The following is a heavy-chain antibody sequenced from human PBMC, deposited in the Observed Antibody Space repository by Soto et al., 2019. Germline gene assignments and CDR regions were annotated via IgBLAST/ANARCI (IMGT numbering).Heavy chain of an antibody. V-gene: IGHV3-30*18. CDR3: AKDLRHSSDWFVDAGFDA. J-gene: IGHJ5*02. D-gene: IGHD6-19*01. Sequence: PGGSLRLSCAASRFTFSSYGMHWVRQAPGKGLDWVALVSYDGSNKYYADSVKGRFTISRDNSKNTLYLQMNSLRAEDTAVYYCAKDLRHSSDWFVDAGFDAWGQGALVTVSS. CDR2: VSYDGSNK. CDR1: RFTFSSYG.